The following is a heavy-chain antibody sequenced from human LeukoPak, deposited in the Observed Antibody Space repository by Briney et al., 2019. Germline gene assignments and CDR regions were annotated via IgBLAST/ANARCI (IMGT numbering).Heavy chain of an antibody. CDR1: GFTFSSYA. CDR3: ARDQNDFWSGYYFDYYYMDV. Sequence: GGSLRLSCAASGFTFSSYAMHWVRQAPGKGLEWVAVISYDGSNKYYADSVKGRFTISGDNSKNTLYLQMNSLRAEDTAVYYCARDQNDFWSGYYFDYYYMDVWGKGTTVTVSS. J-gene: IGHJ6*03. V-gene: IGHV3-30*04. D-gene: IGHD3-3*01. CDR2: ISYDGSNK.